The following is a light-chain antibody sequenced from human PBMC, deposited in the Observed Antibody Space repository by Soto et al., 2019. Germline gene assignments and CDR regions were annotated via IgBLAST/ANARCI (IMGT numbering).Light chain of an antibody. CDR1: QSVSSDY. V-gene: IGKV3-11*01. CDR2: DAS. CDR3: QQRSSWPPI. J-gene: IGKJ4*01. Sequence: VSTQSPGTLSLSPGERPTLSCRASQSVSSDYLAWYQQKPGQAPRLLIYDASNRATGIPARFSGSGSGTDFTLTISSLEPEDFAVYYCQQRSSWPPIFGGGTKVDIK.